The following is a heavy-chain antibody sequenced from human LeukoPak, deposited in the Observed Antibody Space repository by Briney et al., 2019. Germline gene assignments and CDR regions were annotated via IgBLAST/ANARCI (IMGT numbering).Heavy chain of an antibody. V-gene: IGHV3-30*18. CDR1: GFTLSSHG. Sequence: PGGSLRLSCAASGFTLSSHGMHWVRQAPGRGLDWVAVISHDGSVQYYSDSVKGRFTISRDNSKNTLFLQMNSLRAEDTAVYYCAKDSLFYGDYSSFDYWGQGTLVTVSS. D-gene: IGHD4-17*01. CDR2: ISHDGSVQ. CDR3: AKDSLFYGDYSSFDY. J-gene: IGHJ4*02.